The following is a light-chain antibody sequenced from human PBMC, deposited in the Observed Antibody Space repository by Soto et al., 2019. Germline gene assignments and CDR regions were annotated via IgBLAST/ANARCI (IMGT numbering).Light chain of an antibody. CDR2: VGS. Sequence: DIVMTQSPLSLSVTPGEPASISCRSSQSLLHSNGYNYLDWYLQKPGQSPQVLIYVGSNRASGVPDRFSGSGSGTDFTLKISRVEADDVGVYYCMQRRELPYTFGQGTKLEIK. J-gene: IGKJ2*01. CDR1: QSLLHSNGYNY. V-gene: IGKV2-28*01. CDR3: MQRRELPYT.